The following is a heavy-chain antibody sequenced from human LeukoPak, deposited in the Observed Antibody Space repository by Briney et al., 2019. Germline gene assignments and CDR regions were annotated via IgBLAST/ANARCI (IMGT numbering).Heavy chain of an antibody. CDR2: ISAYNGDT. Sequence: ASVKVSCKASGYTFSSYGISWVRQAPGQGLEWMGWISAYNGDTHYAQKFQGRVTMTTDTSTSTAYMELRSLRSDDTAVYYCAREIVGASQVDYWGQGTLVTVSS. CDR3: AREIVGASQVDY. CDR1: GYTFSSYG. V-gene: IGHV1-18*01. J-gene: IGHJ4*02. D-gene: IGHD1-26*01.